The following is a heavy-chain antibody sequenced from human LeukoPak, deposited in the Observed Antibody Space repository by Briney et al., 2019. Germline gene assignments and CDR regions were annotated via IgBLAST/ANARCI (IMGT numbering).Heavy chain of an antibody. D-gene: IGHD1-26*01. CDR1: GGSISNYY. CDR2: IYYSGST. Sequence: SETLSLTCTVSGGSISNYYWSWIRQPPGKGLEWIGYIYYSGSTNYNPSLKSRVTMSVDTSNNQFSLKLSSVTAADTAVYYCARESGGWFDPWGQGTLVTVSS. CDR3: ARESGGWFDP. J-gene: IGHJ5*02. V-gene: IGHV4-59*01.